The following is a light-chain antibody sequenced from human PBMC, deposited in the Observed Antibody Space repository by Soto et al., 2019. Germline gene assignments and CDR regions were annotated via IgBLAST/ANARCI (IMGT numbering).Light chain of an antibody. J-gene: IGLJ1*01. CDR3: SSYTTSNTRQIV. CDR1: SSDVGGYNY. Sequence: QSVLTQPASVSGSPVQSITISCTGTSSDVGGYNYVSWCQHHPGKAPKLIIYDVTNRPSGVSNPFSGSKSGNTASLTISGLQPEDEADYYCSSYTTSNTRQIVFGTGTKVTVL. V-gene: IGLV2-14*03. CDR2: DVT.